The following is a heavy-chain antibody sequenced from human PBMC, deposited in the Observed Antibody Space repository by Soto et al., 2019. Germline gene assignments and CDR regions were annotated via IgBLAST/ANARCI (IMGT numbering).Heavy chain of an antibody. CDR3: ARDYGSVAARWQVGYYYYFMYF. D-gene: IGHD6-6*01. J-gene: IGHJ6*03. Sequence: GASVKVSCKASGYTFTGYYMHWVRQASGQGLEWMGWVNPNSGGTNYAQKFQGWVTMTRDTSISTAYMELSRLRSDDTAVYYCARDYGSVAARWQVGYYYYFMYFCGKGTTVTVSS. CDR2: VNPNSGGT. V-gene: IGHV1-2*04. CDR1: GYTFTGYY.